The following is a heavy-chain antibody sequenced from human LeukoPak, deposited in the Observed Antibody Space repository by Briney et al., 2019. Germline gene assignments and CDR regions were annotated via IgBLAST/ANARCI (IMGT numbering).Heavy chain of an antibody. V-gene: IGHV4-59*01. CDR2: IYYSGST. D-gene: IGHD3-22*01. Sequence: ETLSLTCTVSGGSISSYYWSWIRQPPGKGLEWIGYIYYSGSTNYNPSLKSRVTISVDTSKNQFSLKLSSVTAADTAVYYCAARNWYYYDSSGYYAYWGQGTLVAVSS. J-gene: IGHJ4*02. CDR3: AARNWYYYDSSGYYAY. CDR1: GGSISSYY.